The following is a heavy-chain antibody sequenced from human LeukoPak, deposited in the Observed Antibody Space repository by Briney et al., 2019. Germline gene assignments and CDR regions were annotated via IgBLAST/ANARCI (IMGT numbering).Heavy chain of an antibody. CDR2: IYSGGST. Sequence: GGSLGLSCAASGFTVSSNYMSWVRQAPGKGLEWVSVIYSGGSTYYADSVKGRFTISRDNSKNTLYLQVNSLRAEDTAVYYCARDVGGRGDYWGQGTLVTVSS. D-gene: IGHD5-24*01. V-gene: IGHV3-53*01. CDR3: ARDVGGRGDY. J-gene: IGHJ4*02. CDR1: GFTVSSNY.